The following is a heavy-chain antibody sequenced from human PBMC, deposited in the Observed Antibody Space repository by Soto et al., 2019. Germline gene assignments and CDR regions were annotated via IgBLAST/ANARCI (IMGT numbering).Heavy chain of an antibody. CDR3: ARTRRSIVGATLPDY. J-gene: IGHJ4*02. V-gene: IGHV1-18*01. CDR1: GYTFTSYG. D-gene: IGHD1-26*01. Sequence: QVQLVQSGAEVKKPGASVKVSCKASGYTFTSYGISWVRQAPGQGLEWMGWISAYNGNTNYAQKLQGRVTMTTDTSTSRAYMEVRSLRSDDTAVYYCARTRRSIVGATLPDYWGQGTLVTVSS. CDR2: ISAYNGNT.